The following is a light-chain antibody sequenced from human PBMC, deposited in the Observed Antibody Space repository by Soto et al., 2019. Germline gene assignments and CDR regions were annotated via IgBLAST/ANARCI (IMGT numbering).Light chain of an antibody. CDR2: DAS. J-gene: IGKJ1*01. CDR1: QSVSSS. V-gene: IGKV3-11*01. CDR3: QQNLGVHT. Sequence: EIVMTQSPATLSVSPGERATLSCRASQSVSSSLAWYQQKPGQAPRLLIYDASNRATGIPARFSGSGSGTDFTLTIIRLEPEDSAVYYCQQNLGVHTFGQGTKVEIK.